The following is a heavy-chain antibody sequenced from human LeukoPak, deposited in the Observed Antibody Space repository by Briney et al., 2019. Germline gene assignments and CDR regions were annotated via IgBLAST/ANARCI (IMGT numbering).Heavy chain of an antibody. CDR2: ARNKANDYTT. CDR3: AREGLSGNYQLRPFDY. Sequence: GGSLRLSCAASGSIVNSYVMSWVRQAPGKGLEWAGRARNKANDYTTEYAASVKGRFTISRDDSTSSLYLQMNSLRTEDTAVYYCAREGLSGNYQLRPFDYWGQGALVTVSS. J-gene: IGHJ4*02. CDR1: GSIVNSYV. V-gene: IGHV3-72*01. D-gene: IGHD1-26*01.